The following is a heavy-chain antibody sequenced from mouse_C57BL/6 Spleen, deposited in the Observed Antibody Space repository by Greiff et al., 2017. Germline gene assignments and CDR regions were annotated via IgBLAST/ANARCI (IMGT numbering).Heavy chain of an antibody. V-gene: IGHV1-64*01. CDR2: IHPNSGST. J-gene: IGHJ2*01. Sequence: QVQLQQPGAELVKPGASVKLSCKASGYTFTSYWMHWVKQRPGQGLEWIGMIHPNSGSTNYNETFKSKATLTGDQSSSTAYMQLSSLTSEDSAGYYFTRLRYDCYYFDYWGPGTTLTVSS. CDR1: GYTFTSYW. CDR3: TRLRYDCYYFDY. D-gene: IGHD2-3*01.